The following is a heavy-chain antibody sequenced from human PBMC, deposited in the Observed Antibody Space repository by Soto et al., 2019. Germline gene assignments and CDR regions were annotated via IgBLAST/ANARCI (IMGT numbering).Heavy chain of an antibody. J-gene: IGHJ4*02. Sequence: QVQLQESGPGLVKPSQTLSLTCTVSGGSISSGGYYWSWIRQHPGKGLEWIGYIYYSGSTYYNPSLKSRVTIQVDTSKNQVSLKLGSVTAADTAVYYCAGVWGFGESIYFDYWGQGTLVTVSS. D-gene: IGHD3-10*01. CDR2: IYYSGST. CDR3: AGVWGFGESIYFDY. CDR1: GGSISSGGYY. V-gene: IGHV4-31*03.